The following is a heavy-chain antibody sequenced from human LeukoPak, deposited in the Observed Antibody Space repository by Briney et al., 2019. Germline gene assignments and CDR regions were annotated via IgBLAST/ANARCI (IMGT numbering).Heavy chain of an antibody. CDR2: LYSDGTT. CDR3: ATAAYDSNGFTANHDY. J-gene: IGHJ4*02. CDR1: GFIVSNNY. D-gene: IGHD3-22*01. Sequence: GGSLRLSCAASGFIVSNNYMSWVRQAPGKGLEWVSVLYSDGTTYYADSVKGRFTISRDNSKNTLYLQMNNLRAEDTAVYYCATAAYDSNGFTANHDYWGQGTLVTVPS. V-gene: IGHV3-53*01.